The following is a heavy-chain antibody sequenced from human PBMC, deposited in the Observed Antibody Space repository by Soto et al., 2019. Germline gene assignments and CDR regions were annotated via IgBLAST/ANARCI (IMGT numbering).Heavy chain of an antibody. CDR1: GFTFSSYG. CDR3: ARDRTIVGATRYFDL. V-gene: IGHV3-33*01. D-gene: IGHD1-26*01. Sequence: QVQLVESGGGVVQPGRSLRLSCAASGFTFSSYGMHWVRQAPGKGLEWVAVIWYDGSNKYYADSVKGRFTISRDNSKNTLYLQMNSLRAEDTAVYYGARDRTIVGATRYFDLWGRGTLVTVSS. CDR2: IWYDGSNK. J-gene: IGHJ2*01.